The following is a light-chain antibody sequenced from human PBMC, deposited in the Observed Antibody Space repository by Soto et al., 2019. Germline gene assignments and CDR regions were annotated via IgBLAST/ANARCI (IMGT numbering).Light chain of an antibody. V-gene: IGKV1-9*01. CDR1: QAVPNN. J-gene: IGKJ4*01. CDR3: QQVKTYPRT. CDR2: EES. Sequence: DIHLTQSPSFLSASVGDRVTITCRPSQAVPNNMAWYQQKPGKPPKLLIYEESTLHSGVPSRFSGRKSGTQFPLTIVSLQPEDFAPYYCQQVKTYPRTFGGVTKVEIK.